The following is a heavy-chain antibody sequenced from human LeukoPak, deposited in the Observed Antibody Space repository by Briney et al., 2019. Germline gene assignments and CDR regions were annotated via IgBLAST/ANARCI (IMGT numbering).Heavy chain of an antibody. Sequence: GGFLRLSCAASGFTFSSYSMNWVRQAPGKGLEWVSYISSSSSTIYYADSVKGRFTISRDNAKNSLYLQMNSLRAEDTAVYYCARGLFGGVIVSDYWGQGTLVTVSS. CDR1: GFTFSSYS. CDR3: ARGLFGGVIVSDY. J-gene: IGHJ4*02. CDR2: ISSSSSTI. D-gene: IGHD3-16*02. V-gene: IGHV3-48*04.